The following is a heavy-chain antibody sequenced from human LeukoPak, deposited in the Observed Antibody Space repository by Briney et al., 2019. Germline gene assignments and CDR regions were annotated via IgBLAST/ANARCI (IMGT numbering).Heavy chain of an antibody. CDR1: GFTFSSYE. D-gene: IGHD3-16*02. CDR3: ARVTYDYVWGSYRTPFDC. Sequence: PGGSLRLSCAASGFTFSSYEMNWVRQAPGKGLEWVSYISSSGSTIYYADSVKGRFTISRDNAKNSLYLQMNSLRAEDTTVYYCARVTYDYVWGSYRTPFDCWGQGTLVTVSS. V-gene: IGHV3-48*03. CDR2: ISSSGSTI. J-gene: IGHJ4*02.